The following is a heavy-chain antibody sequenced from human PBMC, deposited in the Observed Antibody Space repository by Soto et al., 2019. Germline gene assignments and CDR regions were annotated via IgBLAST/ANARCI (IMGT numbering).Heavy chain of an antibody. V-gene: IGHV2-5*01. D-gene: IGHD6-13*01. J-gene: IGHJ5*02. Sequence: SGPTLVNPTQTLTLTCIVSGFSLSTSGEGVGWIRQPPGKALEWLGVIYWNDNKRYSPSLKNRLTITKDTSKNQVVLTMANMGPVDTATYYCAHRPSLGGIATPRTWFDTWGQGTLVTV. CDR3: AHRPSLGGIATPRTWFDT. CDR1: GFSLSTSGEG. CDR2: IYWNDNK.